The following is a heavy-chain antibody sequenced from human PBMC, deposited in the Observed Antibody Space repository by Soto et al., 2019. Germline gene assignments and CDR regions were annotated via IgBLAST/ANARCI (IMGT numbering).Heavy chain of an antibody. J-gene: IGHJ4*02. V-gene: IGHV3-30*18. CDR3: AKDPYYYGSGRGPYYFDY. D-gene: IGHD3-10*01. CDR2: ISYDGSNK. CDR1: GFTFSSYG. Sequence: GGSLRLSCAASGFTFSSYGMHWVRQAPGKGLEWVAVISYDGSNKYYADYVKGRFTISRDNSKNTLYLQMNSLRAEDTAVYYCAKDPYYYGSGRGPYYFDYWGQGTLVTVSS.